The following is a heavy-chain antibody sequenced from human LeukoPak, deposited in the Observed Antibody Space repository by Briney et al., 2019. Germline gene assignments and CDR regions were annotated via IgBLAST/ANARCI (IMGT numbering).Heavy chain of an antibody. Sequence: GGSLRLSCAASGFTFSSYAMSWVRQAPGKGLEWVSAISGSGGSTYYADSVKCQFTISRDNSKNTLYLQMNSLRAEDTAVYYCAKLTITMVREAGVGYWGQGTLVTVSS. D-gene: IGHD3-10*01. CDR3: AKLTITMVREAGVGY. V-gene: IGHV3-23*01. J-gene: IGHJ4*02. CDR1: GFTFSSYA. CDR2: ISGSGGST.